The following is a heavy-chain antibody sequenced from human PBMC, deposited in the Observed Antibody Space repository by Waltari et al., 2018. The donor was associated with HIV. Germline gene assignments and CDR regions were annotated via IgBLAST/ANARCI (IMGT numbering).Heavy chain of an antibody. J-gene: IGHJ6*02. CDR1: GFSFTHPW. D-gene: IGHD3-22*01. CDR3: TTVLYDGGGMDV. V-gene: IGHV3-15*01. CDR2: NKTKTDGGTT. Sequence: VNVMEFGGGLVMHGVALRLPGAPFGFSFTHPWMSWVRQAPGKGLEWVGLNKTKTDGGTTDSPALVKGRFTISRDDSKNTLYLQMNSLKTEDTAVYYCTTVLYDGGGMDVWGQGTTVTVSS.